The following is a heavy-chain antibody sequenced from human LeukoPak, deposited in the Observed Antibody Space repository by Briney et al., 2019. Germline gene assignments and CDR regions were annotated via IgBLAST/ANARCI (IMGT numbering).Heavy chain of an antibody. D-gene: IGHD4-23*01. V-gene: IGHV1-69*13. J-gene: IGHJ4*02. CDR1: GGTFSSYA. Sequence: SVKVSCKASGGTFSSYAISWVRQAPGQGLEWMGGITPIFGTANYAQKFQGRVTITAVESMSTAYMELSSLRSEDTAVYYCARGWLAETTVVTPYNYWGQGTLVTVSS. CDR2: ITPIFGTA. CDR3: ARGWLAETTVVTPYNY.